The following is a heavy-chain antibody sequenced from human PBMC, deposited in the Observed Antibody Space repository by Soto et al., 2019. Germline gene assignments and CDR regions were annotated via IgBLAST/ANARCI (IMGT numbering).Heavy chain of an antibody. V-gene: IGHV3-11*06. CDR2: ISSSSSYT. J-gene: IGHJ3*02. D-gene: IGHD1-26*01. Sequence: GGSLRLSCAASGFTFSDYYMSWIRQAPGKGLEWVSYISSSSSYTNYADSVKGRFTISRDNAKNSLYLQMTSLRAEDTAVYYCARAYGSYYGAYDAFDIWGQGTMVTVSS. CDR1: GFTFSDYY. CDR3: ARAYGSYYGAYDAFDI.